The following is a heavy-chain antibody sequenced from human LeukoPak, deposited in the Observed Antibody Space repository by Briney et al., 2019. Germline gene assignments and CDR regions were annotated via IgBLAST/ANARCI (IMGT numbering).Heavy chain of an antibody. D-gene: IGHD2-8*01. CDR1: GFTFSSYG. Sequence: PGGSLRLSCAASGFTFSSYGMHWVRQAPGKGLEWVAYIQYDGGNKRYADSVKGRFTISRDNSKNTLYLQMNTLKAEDTAVYYCAKKEAGNGDRFDHWGQGTLLTVSS. CDR2: IQYDGGNK. J-gene: IGHJ4*02. V-gene: IGHV3-30*02. CDR3: AKKEAGNGDRFDH.